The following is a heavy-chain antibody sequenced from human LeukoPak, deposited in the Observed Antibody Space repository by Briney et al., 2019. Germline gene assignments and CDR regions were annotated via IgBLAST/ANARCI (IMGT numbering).Heavy chain of an antibody. J-gene: IGHJ3*02. CDR3: AREGIVGGADAFDI. D-gene: IGHD3-10*01. Sequence: GGSLRLSCEASGFTFSSYEMNWVRQAPGKGLEWVSYISSSGSTIYYADSVKGRFTISRDNAKKSLYLQMNSLRAEDTALYYCAREGIVGGADAFDIWGQGTMVTVSS. V-gene: IGHV3-48*03. CDR2: ISSSGSTI. CDR1: GFTFSSYE.